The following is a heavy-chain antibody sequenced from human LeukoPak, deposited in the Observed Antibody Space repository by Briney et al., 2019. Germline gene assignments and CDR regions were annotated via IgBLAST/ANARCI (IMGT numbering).Heavy chain of an antibody. CDR3: ASFYGSGSNYYYYGMDV. V-gene: IGHV3-48*02. D-gene: IGHD3-10*01. Sequence: GGSVRLSCAASGFTVSSNYMSWVRQAPGKGLEWVSAISGSGGSTYYADSVKGRFTISRDNAKNSLYLQMNSLRDEDTAVYYCASFYGSGSNYYYYGMDVWGQGTTVTVSS. CDR1: GFTVSSNY. CDR2: ISGSGGST. J-gene: IGHJ6*02.